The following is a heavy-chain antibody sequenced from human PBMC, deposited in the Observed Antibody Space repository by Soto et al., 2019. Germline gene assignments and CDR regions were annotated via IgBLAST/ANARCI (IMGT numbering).Heavy chain of an antibody. Sequence: PSKNLSLTCTVSGGSISSSSYYWCWIRQPPGKGLEWIGSIYYSGSTYYNPSLKSRVTISVDTSKNQFSLKLSSVTAADTAVYYCARMAYYDIVTSQKYHYYGSEFWCQGTTVSVSS. CDR3: ARMAYYDIVTSQKYHYYGSEF. D-gene: IGHD3-9*01. V-gene: IGHV4-39*01. J-gene: IGHJ6*02. CDR2: IYYSGST. CDR1: GGSISSSSYY.